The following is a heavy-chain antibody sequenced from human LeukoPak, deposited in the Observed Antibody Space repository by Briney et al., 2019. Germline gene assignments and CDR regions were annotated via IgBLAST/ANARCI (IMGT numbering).Heavy chain of an antibody. CDR2: LRGNGET. V-gene: IGHV3-23*01. Sequence: GGSLRLSCAASGLSFSTFAMSWVRQGPATGLEWVSSLRGNGETFYADFVKGRFILSSDSSRNTVYFQLNNLRVEDTAIYYCARASWVSSTDAVRWGQGTLVTVSS. J-gene: IGHJ4*02. D-gene: IGHD3-16*01. CDR3: ARASWVSSTDAVR. CDR1: GLSFSTFA.